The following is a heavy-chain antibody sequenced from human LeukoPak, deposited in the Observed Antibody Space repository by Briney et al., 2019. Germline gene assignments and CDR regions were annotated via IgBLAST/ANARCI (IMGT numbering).Heavy chain of an antibody. CDR1: GGSISSYY. CDR2: IYYSGST. V-gene: IGHV4-59*12. D-gene: IGHD3-10*01. J-gene: IGHJ4*02. Sequence: PSETLSLTCTVSGGSISSYYWSWIRQPPGKGLEWIGYIYYSGSTNYNPSLKSRVTISVDTSKNQFSLKLSSVTAADTAVYYCASQSYYYGSGEFDYWGQGTLVTVSS. CDR3: ASQSYYYGSGEFDY.